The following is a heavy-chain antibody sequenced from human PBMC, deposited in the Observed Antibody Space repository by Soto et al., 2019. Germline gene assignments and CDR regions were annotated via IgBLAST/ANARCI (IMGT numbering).Heavy chain of an antibody. CDR3: ARPFGIAVAGRYYYYGMDV. CDR2: ISAYNGNT. V-gene: IGHV1-18*01. J-gene: IGHJ6*02. D-gene: IGHD6-19*01. Sequence: ASVKVSCKASGYTFTSYGISWVRQAPGQGLEWMGWISAYNGNTNYAQKLQGRVTMITDTSTSTAYMELRSLRSDDTAVYYCARPFGIAVAGRYYYYGMDVWGQGTTVTVSS. CDR1: GYTFTSYG.